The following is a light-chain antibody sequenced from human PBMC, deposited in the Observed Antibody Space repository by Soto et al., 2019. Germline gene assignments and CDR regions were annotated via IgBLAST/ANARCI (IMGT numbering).Light chain of an antibody. CDR3: SSYTTSNTWL. CDR2: EVS. Sequence: QSVLTQPASVSGSPGQSITISCTATTSDVGGFDSVSWYQQHPGTAPRVIIYEVSNRPSGVSYRFSGSKSANTASLTISGLQADDEADYYCSSYTTSNTWLFGGGTKPTVL. J-gene: IGLJ3*02. CDR1: TSDVGGFDS. V-gene: IGLV2-14*01.